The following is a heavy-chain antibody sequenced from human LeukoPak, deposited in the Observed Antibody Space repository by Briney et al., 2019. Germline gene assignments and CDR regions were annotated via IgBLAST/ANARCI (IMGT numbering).Heavy chain of an antibody. CDR2: IYYSGST. CDR3: ARDVPYYYDSSGYYVAGDAFDI. CDR1: GGSISSYY. V-gene: IGHV4-59*01. J-gene: IGHJ3*02. D-gene: IGHD3-22*01. Sequence: SETLSLTCTVSGGSISSYYWSWIRQPPGKGLEWIGYIYYSGSTNYNPSLKSRVTISVGTSKNQFSLKLSSVTAADTAVYYCARDVPYYYDSSGYYVAGDAFDIWGQGTMVTVSS.